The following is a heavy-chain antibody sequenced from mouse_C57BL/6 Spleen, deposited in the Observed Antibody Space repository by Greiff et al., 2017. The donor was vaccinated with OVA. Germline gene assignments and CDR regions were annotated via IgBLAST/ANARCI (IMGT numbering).Heavy chain of an antibody. V-gene: IGHV1-26*01. CDR3: ARRAYHYAMDY. CDR1: GYTFTDYY. Sequence: VQLQQSGPELVKPGASVKISCKASGYTFTDYYMNWVKQSHGKSLEWIGDINPNNGGTSYNQKFKGKATLTVDKSSSTAYMELRSLTSEYSAVYYCARRAYHYAMDYWGQGTSVTVSS. CDR2: INPNNGGT. J-gene: IGHJ4*01. D-gene: IGHD6-5*01.